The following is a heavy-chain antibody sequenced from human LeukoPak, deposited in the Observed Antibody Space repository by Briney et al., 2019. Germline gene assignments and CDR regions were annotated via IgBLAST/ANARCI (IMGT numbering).Heavy chain of an antibody. D-gene: IGHD3-22*01. V-gene: IGHV4-61*01. Sequence: SETLSLTCTVSGGSVSSGSYYWSWIRQPPGKGLEWIGYIYYSGSTNYNPSLKSRVTISVDTSKNQFSLKLSSVTAADTTVYYCASPRSYYDSSGYYISWGQGTLVTVSS. CDR2: IYYSGST. CDR1: GGSVSSGSYY. J-gene: IGHJ5*02. CDR3: ASPRSYYDSSGYYIS.